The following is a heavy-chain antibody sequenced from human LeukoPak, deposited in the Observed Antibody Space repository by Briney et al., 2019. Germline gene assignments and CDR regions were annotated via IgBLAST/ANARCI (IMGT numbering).Heavy chain of an antibody. Sequence: NPGGSLRPSCAASGFTFSRNIMNWVRQSPGKGLEWVSSMSSSSTYIYYADSVKGRFTISRDNAKNSLYLQMNSLRAEDTALYYCARETGFGELAGWGQGTLVTVSS. CDR2: MSSSSTYI. V-gene: IGHV3-21*01. CDR3: ARETGFGELAG. D-gene: IGHD3-10*01. J-gene: IGHJ4*02. CDR1: GFTFSRNI.